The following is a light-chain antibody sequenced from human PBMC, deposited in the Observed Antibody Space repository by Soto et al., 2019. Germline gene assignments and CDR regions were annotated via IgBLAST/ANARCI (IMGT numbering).Light chain of an antibody. J-gene: IGLJ1*01. CDR1: KNDIGVYDF. V-gene: IGLV2-8*01. Sequence: QSALTQPPSASGSPGQSVTISCTGTKNDIGVYDFVSWYQHHPGKAPRLIIYEVVQRPSGVPDRFSGSKSGNTASLTVSGIKDADEADYFCKSYAGSNTYVFGSGTKLTVL. CDR3: KSYAGSNTYV. CDR2: EVV.